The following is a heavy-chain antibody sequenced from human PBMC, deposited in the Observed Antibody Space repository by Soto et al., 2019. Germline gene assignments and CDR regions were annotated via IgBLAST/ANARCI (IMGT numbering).Heavy chain of an antibody. D-gene: IGHD3-22*01. CDR1: GGSFSSYY. CDR2: IYYSGST. Sequence: PSETLSLTCTVSGGSFSSYYWSWIRQPPGKGLEWIGYIYYSGSTNYNPSLKSRVSISVDTSKNQFSLKLSSVTAADTAVYYCARVTKFYYDSSGSYYFDYWGQGALVTVSS. V-gene: IGHV4-59*01. J-gene: IGHJ4*02. CDR3: ARVTKFYYDSSGSYYFDY.